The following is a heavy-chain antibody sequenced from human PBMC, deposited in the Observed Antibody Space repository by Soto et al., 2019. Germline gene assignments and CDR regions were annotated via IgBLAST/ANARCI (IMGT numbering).Heavy chain of an antibody. CDR2: ISGSGGSE. Sequence: EVQLLESGGGLVQPGGSLRLSCAASGFTFSSYAMSWVRQAPGKGLEWVSAISGSGGSEYYADSVKGRFTISRDHSKNTLYLQMNSLRAEDTAVYYCAKDGGYSYGYSPRYYYGMDVWGQGTTVTVSS. CDR1: GFTFSSYA. D-gene: IGHD5-18*01. J-gene: IGHJ6*02. V-gene: IGHV3-23*01. CDR3: AKDGGYSYGYSPRYYYGMDV.